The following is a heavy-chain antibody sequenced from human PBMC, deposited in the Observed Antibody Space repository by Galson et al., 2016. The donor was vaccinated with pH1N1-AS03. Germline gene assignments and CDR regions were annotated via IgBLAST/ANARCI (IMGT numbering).Heavy chain of an antibody. Sequence: QSGAEVKKPGESLKISCKGSGDSFNTYWIGWVRQMPGKGLEWMGIIYPGDSGTRYSPSFQGHVTISADASISTAYLQWRSLKASDTAIYYGARRGHCTGISCYDLDSWGQGTMVTVSS. J-gene: IGHJ4*02. V-gene: IGHV5-51*03. CDR1: GDSFNTYW. CDR2: IYPGDSGT. CDR3: ARRGHCTGISCYDLDS. D-gene: IGHD2-2*01.